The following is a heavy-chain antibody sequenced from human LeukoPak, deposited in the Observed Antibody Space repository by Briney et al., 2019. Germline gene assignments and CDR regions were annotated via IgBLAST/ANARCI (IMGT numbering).Heavy chain of an antibody. Sequence: SETLTLTCAVYGGSFSGYYWSWIRQPPGKGLEWIGEINHSGSTNYNPSLKSRVTISVDTSKNQFSLKLSSVTAADTAVYYCARVRIAARPRFYYYYYMDVWGKGTTVTVSS. J-gene: IGHJ6*03. CDR1: GGSFSGYY. D-gene: IGHD6-6*01. CDR2: INHSGST. CDR3: ARVRIAARPRFYYYYYMDV. V-gene: IGHV4-34*01.